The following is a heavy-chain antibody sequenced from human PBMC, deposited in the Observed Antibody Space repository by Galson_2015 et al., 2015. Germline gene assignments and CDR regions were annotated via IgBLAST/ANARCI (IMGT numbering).Heavy chain of an antibody. CDR2: IRSKANCYAT. Sequence: SLRLSCAASGVTFSDSTVHWVRQASGKGLEWIGRIRSKANCYATAYAASVKGRFIISRDDSKDTAYLQMNSLETEDTAVYYCAGRIAVVATYAFNIWGQGTMVTVSS. CDR1: GVTFSDST. D-gene: IGHD2-21*01. CDR3: AGRIAVVATYAFNI. J-gene: IGHJ3*02. V-gene: IGHV3-73*01.